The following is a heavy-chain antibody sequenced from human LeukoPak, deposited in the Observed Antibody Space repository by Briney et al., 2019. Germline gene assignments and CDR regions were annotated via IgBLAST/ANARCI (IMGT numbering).Heavy chain of an antibody. D-gene: IGHD2-2*01. CDR3: ASHKYCSSTSCYAFDT. Sequence: SVKVSCKASGGTFSSYAISWVRQAPGQGLEWMGGTIPIFGTANYAQKFQGRVTITADESTSTAYMELSSLRSEDTAVYYCASHKYCSSTSCYAFDTWGQGTMVTVSP. CDR1: GGTFSSYA. V-gene: IGHV1-69*13. CDR2: TIPIFGTA. J-gene: IGHJ3*02.